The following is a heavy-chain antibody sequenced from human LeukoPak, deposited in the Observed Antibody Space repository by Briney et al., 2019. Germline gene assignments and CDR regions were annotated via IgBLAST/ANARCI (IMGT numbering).Heavy chain of an antibody. CDR3: ARGSGWTDY. D-gene: IGHD6-19*01. Sequence: GGSLRLSCAASGFTFSSYEMNWVRQAPGKGLEWASYISSSGSTIYYADSVKGRFTISRDNAKNSVYLQMNSLRAEDTAVYYCARGSGWTDYWGQGTLVTVSS. V-gene: IGHV3-48*03. J-gene: IGHJ4*02. CDR2: ISSSGSTI. CDR1: GFTFSSYE.